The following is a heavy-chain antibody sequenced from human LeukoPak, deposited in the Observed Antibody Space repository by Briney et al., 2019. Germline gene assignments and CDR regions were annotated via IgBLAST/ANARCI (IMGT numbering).Heavy chain of an antibody. D-gene: IGHD5-24*01. V-gene: IGHV4-34*01. CDR2: IIHSGST. J-gene: IGHJ5*02. Sequence: SETLSLTCSVYGGSFSGYYWSWIRQPPGKGLEWMGEIIHSGSTNYNPSLKGRVTISVDTSKNQFSLKLSSVAAADTAVYYCARGGGSGYTYNWFDPWGQGTLVTVSS. CDR3: ARGGGSGYTYNWFDP. CDR1: GGSFSGYY.